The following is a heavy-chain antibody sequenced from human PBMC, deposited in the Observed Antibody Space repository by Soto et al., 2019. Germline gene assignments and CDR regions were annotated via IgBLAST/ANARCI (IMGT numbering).Heavy chain of an antibody. CDR2: ISSSSSYI. CDR1: GFTFSSYS. D-gene: IGHD2-2*01. Sequence: PGGSLRLSCAASGFTFSSYSMNWVRQAPGKGLEWVSSISSSSSYIYYADSVKGRFTISRDNAKNSLYLQMNSLRDEDTAVYYCARDSIVVVPAAQNYYYYGMDVWGQGTTVTVSS. CDR3: ARDSIVVVPAAQNYYYYGMDV. J-gene: IGHJ6*02. V-gene: IGHV3-21*01.